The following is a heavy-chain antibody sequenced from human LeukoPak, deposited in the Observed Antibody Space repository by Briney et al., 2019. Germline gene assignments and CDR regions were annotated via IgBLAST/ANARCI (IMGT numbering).Heavy chain of an antibody. V-gene: IGHV3-9*03. CDR2: VSWNSGSI. D-gene: IGHD6-19*01. J-gene: IGHJ4*02. CDR1: GFTFDDYA. CDR3: AKDLHSIAVAGPSTIFDY. Sequence: SLRLSCAASGFTFDDYAMHWVRQAPGKGLELVSGVSWNSGSIGYADSVKGRFTISRDNAKDSLYLQMNSLRAEDMALYYCAKDLHSIAVAGPSTIFDYWGQGTLVTVSS.